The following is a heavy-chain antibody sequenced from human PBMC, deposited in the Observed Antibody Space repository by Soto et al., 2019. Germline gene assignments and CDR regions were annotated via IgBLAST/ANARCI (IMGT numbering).Heavy chain of an antibody. V-gene: IGHV4-30-4*01. CDR1: GGSISGGIYY. Sequence: QVQLQESGPGLVKPSETLSLTCTVSGGSISGGIYYWSWVRQSPGKGLEWIGYIFHIASTFYNPSLRSRVTISVDTSKNQFSLRLSSVTAAHTAVYYCAREIIPLTTDCYFDLWRLGNLVTVSS. D-gene: IGHD3-22*01. CDR2: IFHIAST. CDR3: AREIIPLTTDCYFDL. J-gene: IGHJ2*01.